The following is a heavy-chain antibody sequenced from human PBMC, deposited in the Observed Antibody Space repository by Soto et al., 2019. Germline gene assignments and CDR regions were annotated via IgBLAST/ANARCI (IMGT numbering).Heavy chain of an antibody. J-gene: IGHJ3*02. V-gene: IGHV4-59*01. CDR3: ARGRGGWFINQLLNAFDI. D-gene: IGHD2-2*01. Sequence: QVQLQESGPGLVKPSETLSLTCTVSGGSISSYYWSWIRQPPGKGLEWIGYIYYIGSTNYNPSLKSRVTRSLDTSKNQFSLKLSSVTAADTAVYYCARGRGGWFINQLLNAFDIWGQGTMVTVSS. CDR1: GGSISSYY. CDR2: IYYIGST.